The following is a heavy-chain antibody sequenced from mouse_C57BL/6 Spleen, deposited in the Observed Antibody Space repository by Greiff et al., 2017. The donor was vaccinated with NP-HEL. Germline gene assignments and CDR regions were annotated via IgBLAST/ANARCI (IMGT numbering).Heavy chain of an antibody. J-gene: IGHJ1*03. Sequence: QVQLQQSGAELVRPGASLTLSFKASGYTFTDYEMHWVKQTPVHGLEWIGAIDPETGGTASNQKFKGKAILTADKSSSTAYMELRSLTSEDSAVYYCTRTTTVVATRYFDVWGTGTTVTVSS. CDR1: GYTFTDYE. D-gene: IGHD1-1*01. CDR3: TRTTTVVATRYFDV. V-gene: IGHV1-15*01. CDR2: IDPETGGT.